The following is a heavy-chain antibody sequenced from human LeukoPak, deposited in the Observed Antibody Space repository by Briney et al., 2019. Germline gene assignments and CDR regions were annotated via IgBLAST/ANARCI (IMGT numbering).Heavy chain of an antibody. Sequence: SETLSLTCTVSGGSISSGAYYWSWIRQPAGKGLEWIGRIYTSGSTNYNPSLKSRVTISVDTSKNQFSLKLSSVTAADTAVYYCARGPEGSYYTDWFAFDIWGQGTMVTVSS. D-gene: IGHD1-26*01. CDR1: GGSISSGAYY. V-gene: IGHV4-61*02. CDR3: ARGPEGSYYTDWFAFDI. J-gene: IGHJ3*02. CDR2: IYTSGST.